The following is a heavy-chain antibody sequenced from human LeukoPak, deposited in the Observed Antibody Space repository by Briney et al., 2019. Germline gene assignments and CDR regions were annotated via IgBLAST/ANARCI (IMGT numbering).Heavy chain of an antibody. CDR3: ARDSDYSGYDWFVY. J-gene: IGHJ4*02. Sequence: ASVTVSCKASGYTFTSYDIIWVRQAPGQGLEWMGWITPYNDNTNYAQKLQGRVTMTTDTATSTAYMEVRSLRSDDTAVYYCARDSDYSGYDWFVYWGQGTLVTVSS. CDR1: GYTFTSYD. D-gene: IGHD5-12*01. V-gene: IGHV1-18*01. CDR2: ITPYNDNT.